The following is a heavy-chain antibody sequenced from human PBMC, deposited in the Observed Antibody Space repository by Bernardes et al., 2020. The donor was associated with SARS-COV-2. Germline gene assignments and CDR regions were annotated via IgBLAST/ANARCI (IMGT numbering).Heavy chain of an antibody. J-gene: IGHJ4*02. Sequence: GGSLRLSCAASGFSVSAYWMHWVRQAPGEGLVWVSRINEDGRIINYADSVKGRFTISRDITDNTLYLQMNSLRADDTAVYYCARDCGGNSDYWGQGTLVTVSS. CDR2: INEDGRII. V-gene: IGHV3-74*01. CDR1: GFSVSAYW. D-gene: IGHD2-21*01. CDR3: ARDCGGNSDY.